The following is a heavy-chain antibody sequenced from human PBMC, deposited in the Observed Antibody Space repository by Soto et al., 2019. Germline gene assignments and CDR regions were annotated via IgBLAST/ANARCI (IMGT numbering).Heavy chain of an antibody. Sequence: SETLSLTCTVSGGSISSYYWSWIRQPPGKGLEWIGYIYYSGSTNYNPSLKSRVTISVDTSKNQFSLKLSSVTAADTAVYYCASASYGDYYYYYYMDVWGKGTTVTVSS. J-gene: IGHJ6*03. CDR1: GGSISSYY. D-gene: IGHD4-17*01. CDR2: IYYSGST. V-gene: IGHV4-59*01. CDR3: ASASYGDYYYYYYMDV.